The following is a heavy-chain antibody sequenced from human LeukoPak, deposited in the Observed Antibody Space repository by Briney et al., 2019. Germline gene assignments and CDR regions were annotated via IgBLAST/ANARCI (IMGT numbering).Heavy chain of an antibody. Sequence: PSETLSLTCTVSDGSISSSSYYWGWIRQPPGKGLEWIGSIYYSGSTYYNPSLKSRVTISVDTSKNQFSLKLSSVTAADTAVYYCASGYTLFDYWGQGTLVTVSS. CDR3: ASGYTLFDY. D-gene: IGHD5-18*01. CDR1: DGSISSSSYY. CDR2: IYYSGST. J-gene: IGHJ4*02. V-gene: IGHV4-39*01.